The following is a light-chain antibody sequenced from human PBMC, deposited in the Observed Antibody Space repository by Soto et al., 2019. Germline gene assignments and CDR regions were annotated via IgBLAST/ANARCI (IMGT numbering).Light chain of an antibody. CDR1: SSDVGGYNY. Sequence: QSALTQPASVSGSPGQSITISCTGTSSDVGGYNYVSCYQQHPGKAPKLMIYEVSNRPSGVSYRFSGSKSGNTASLTISGLQAEDEADYYCSSYTNTNTYVFGTGTKLTVL. V-gene: IGLV2-14*01. CDR2: EVS. J-gene: IGLJ1*01. CDR3: SSYTNTNTYV.